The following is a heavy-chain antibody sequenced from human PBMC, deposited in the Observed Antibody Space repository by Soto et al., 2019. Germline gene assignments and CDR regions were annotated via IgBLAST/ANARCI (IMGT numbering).Heavy chain of an antibody. CDR2: ISSTSNYI. V-gene: IGHV3-21*01. CDR3: AGXGSSAITSYNYYYGMDV. D-gene: IGHD6-13*01. CDR1: GFTFSTYN. Sequence: PGGSLRLSCAASGFTFSTYNMNWVRQAPGKGLEWVASISSTSNYIYYADSVRGRFTISRDDAKSSLFLQMNSLRAEDTAVYYCAGXGSSAITSYNYYYGMDVWGQGTTVTVSS. J-gene: IGHJ6*02.